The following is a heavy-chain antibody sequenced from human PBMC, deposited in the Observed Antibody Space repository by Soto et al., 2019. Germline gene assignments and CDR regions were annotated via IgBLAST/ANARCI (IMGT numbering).Heavy chain of an antibody. Sequence: QVQLVESGGGVVQPGRSLRLSCAASGFTFSSYGMHWVRQAPCKWLEWVAVISSDGSNTYYADSVKGRFTISRYNFKNKMYLQMNSLRAEDTAVYYCAKARWRVGATNWFDPWGQGTLVTVSS. J-gene: IGHJ5*02. CDR2: ISSDGSNT. V-gene: IGHV3-30*18. CDR3: AKARWRVGATNWFDP. CDR1: GFTFSSYG. D-gene: IGHD1-26*01.